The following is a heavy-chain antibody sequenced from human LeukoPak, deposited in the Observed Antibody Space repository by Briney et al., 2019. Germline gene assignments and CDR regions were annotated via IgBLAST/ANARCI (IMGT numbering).Heavy chain of an antibody. CDR3: AELGITMIGGV. V-gene: IGHV3-20*04. CDR2: INWNGGST. J-gene: IGHJ6*04. D-gene: IGHD3-10*02. CDR1: GFTFDDYG. Sequence: GGSLRLSCAASGFTFDDYGMSWVRQAPGKGLEWVSGINWNGGSTGYADSVKGRFNISRDNAKNSLYLQMNSLRAEDTAVYYCAELGITMIGGVWGKGTTVTISS.